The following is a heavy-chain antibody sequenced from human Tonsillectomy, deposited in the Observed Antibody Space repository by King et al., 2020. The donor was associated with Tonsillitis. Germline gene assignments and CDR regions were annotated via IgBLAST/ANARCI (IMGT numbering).Heavy chain of an antibody. J-gene: IGHJ4*02. CDR3: AKDMFNYFGSGTYYNY. CDR1: GFTFDDYA. D-gene: IGHD3-10*01. Sequence: VQLVESGGGLVQPGRSLRLSCAASGFTFDDYAMHWVRHAPGKGLEWVSGISWNSGTIVYADSVKGRFTISRDNAKNSLYLQMNSLTTEDTALYYCAKDMFNYFGSGTYYNYWGQGTLVTVSS. CDR2: ISWNSGTI. V-gene: IGHV3-9*01.